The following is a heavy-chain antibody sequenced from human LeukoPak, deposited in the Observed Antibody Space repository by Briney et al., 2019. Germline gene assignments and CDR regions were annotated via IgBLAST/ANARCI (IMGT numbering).Heavy chain of an antibody. Sequence: GGSLRLSCAASGFTFSSYSMNWVRQAPGKGLEWVSSISSSSSYIYYADSVKGRFTISKDNAKNSLYLQMNSLRAEDTAVYYCARDPATVTTVFDYWGQGTLVTVSS. CDR2: ISSSSSYI. CDR1: GFTFSSYS. J-gene: IGHJ4*02. CDR3: ARDPATVTTVFDY. D-gene: IGHD4-17*01. V-gene: IGHV3-21*01.